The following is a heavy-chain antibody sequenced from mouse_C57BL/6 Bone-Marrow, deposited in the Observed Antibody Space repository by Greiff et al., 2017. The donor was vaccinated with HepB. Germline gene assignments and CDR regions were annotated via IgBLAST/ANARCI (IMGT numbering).Heavy chain of an antibody. CDR2: ISYSGST. V-gene: IGHV3-8*01. D-gene: IGHD2-12*01. J-gene: IGHJ4*01. Sequence: EVKLQESGPGLAKPSQTLSLTCSVSGYSITSDYWNWIRQFPGNKLEYMGYISYSGSTYYNPSLKSRISITLDTSKNNYYLQLNSVTTEDTATYYCARLVVGYYAMDYWGQGTSVTVSS. CDR3: ARLVVGYYAMDY. CDR1: GYSITSDY.